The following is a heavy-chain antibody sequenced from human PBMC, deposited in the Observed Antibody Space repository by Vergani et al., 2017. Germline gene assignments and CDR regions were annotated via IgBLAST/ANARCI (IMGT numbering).Heavy chain of an antibody. J-gene: IGHJ6*02. Sequence: EVQLLESGGGLVQPGGSLRLSCAASGFTFSSYAMNWVRQAPGKGLEWVSAISSSGGSTYYADSVKGRFTISRDNSKNSLYLQMNSLRAEDTAVYYCAGDPLLLGSYDAIYYYYGIDVGSQGSTVTVS. V-gene: IGHV3-23*01. D-gene: IGHD2-15*01. CDR1: GFTFSSYA. CDR2: ISSSGGST. CDR3: AGDPLLLGSYDAIYYYYGIDV.